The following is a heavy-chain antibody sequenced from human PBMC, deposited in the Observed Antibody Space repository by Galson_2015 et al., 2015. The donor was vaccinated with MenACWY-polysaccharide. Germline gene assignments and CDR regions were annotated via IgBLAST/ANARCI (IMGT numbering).Heavy chain of an antibody. Sequence: SLRLSCAASGFTFNTYEMNWVRQAPGKGLEWVSSISTSSNSIYYADSVKGRFTISRDNAKNSLYLQMNSLRAEDTAVYYCARDFGNYDSSGNWGQGTLVTVSS. D-gene: IGHD3-22*01. CDR1: GFTFNTYE. V-gene: IGHV3-21*01. CDR2: ISTSSNSI. CDR3: ARDFGNYDSSGN. J-gene: IGHJ4*02.